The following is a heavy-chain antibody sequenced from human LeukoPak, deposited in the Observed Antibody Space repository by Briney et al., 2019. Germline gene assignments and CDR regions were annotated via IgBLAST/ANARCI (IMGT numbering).Heavy chain of an antibody. V-gene: IGHV1-18*01. CDR3: ARGVTHVVAGKYYFDY. J-gene: IGHJ4*02. CDR2: IDSYRANT. CDR1: GYTFTSYG. D-gene: IGHD6-19*01. Sequence: ASVKVSCKTSGYTFTSYGISWVRQAPGQGLEWMGWIDSYRANTNSAQSLQGRVTMTTDTSTNTGYMELRSLRSDDTAVYYCARGVTHVVAGKYYFDYWGQGTLVTVSS.